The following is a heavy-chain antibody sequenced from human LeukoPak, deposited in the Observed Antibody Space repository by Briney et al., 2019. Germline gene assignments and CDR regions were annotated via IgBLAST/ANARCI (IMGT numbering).Heavy chain of an antibody. Sequence: GGSLRLSCAASGFTFSSYWMSWVRQAPGMGLEWVANINQDGSGNYYVDSVKGRFTISRDNANNSLYLHMNSLRAEDTAVYYCARDPPSGYDSPGDWGQGTLVTVSS. D-gene: IGHD3-22*01. CDR2: INQDGSGN. J-gene: IGHJ4*02. CDR3: ARDPPSGYDSPGD. CDR1: GFTFSSYW. V-gene: IGHV3-7*01.